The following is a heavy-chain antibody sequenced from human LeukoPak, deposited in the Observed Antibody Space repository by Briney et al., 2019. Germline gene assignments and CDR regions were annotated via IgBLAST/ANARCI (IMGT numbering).Heavy chain of an antibody. CDR1: GFTFGDYA. J-gene: IGHJ4*02. Sequence: GGSLRLSRTASGFTFGDYAMSWVRQAPGKGLEWVGFIRSKANGGTTEYAASVKGRFTISRDDSKSIAYLQMNSLKNEDTAVYYCTRDRGYSYGYGDYWGQGTLVTVSS. CDR3: TRDRGYSYGYGDY. D-gene: IGHD5-18*01. CDR2: IRSKANGGTT. V-gene: IGHV3-49*04.